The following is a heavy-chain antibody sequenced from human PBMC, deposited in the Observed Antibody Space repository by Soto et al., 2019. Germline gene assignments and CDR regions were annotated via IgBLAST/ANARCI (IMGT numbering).Heavy chain of an antibody. CDR1: GGSVSSGSYY. D-gene: IGHD6-19*01. CDR3: ASHSSAWDAPFDY. CDR2: IYYSGST. Sequence: SETLSLTCTVSGGSVSSGSYYWSWIRQPPGKGLEWIGYIYYSGSTNYNPSLKSRVTISVDTSKNQFSLKLSSVTAADTAVYYCASHSSAWDAPFDYWGQGTLVTVSS. J-gene: IGHJ4*02. V-gene: IGHV4-61*01.